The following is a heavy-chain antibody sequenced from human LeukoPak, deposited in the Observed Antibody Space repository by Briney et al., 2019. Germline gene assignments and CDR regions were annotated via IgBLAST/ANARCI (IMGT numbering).Heavy chain of an antibody. CDR1: GGSISSYY. CDR3: AGGYSGSYGRFDY. V-gene: IGHV4-59*01. Sequence: SETLSLTCTVSGGSISSYYWSWIRQPPGKGLEWIGYIYYSGSTSYNPSLKSRVTISVDTSKNQFSLKLSSVTAADTAVYYCAGGYSGSYGRFDYWGQGTLVTVSS. CDR2: IYYSGST. D-gene: IGHD1-26*01. J-gene: IGHJ4*02.